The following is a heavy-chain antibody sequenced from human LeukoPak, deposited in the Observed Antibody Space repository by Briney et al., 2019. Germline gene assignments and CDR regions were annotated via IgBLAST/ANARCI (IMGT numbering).Heavy chain of an antibody. V-gene: IGHV3-30-3*01. CDR2: ISYDGSNK. CDR3: AREDTEDYGASGGLDY. CDR1: GFTFSAYA. D-gene: IGHD4-17*01. Sequence: PGRSLRLPCAASGFTFSAYAMHWVRQAPGRGLEWVSVISYDGSNKLYADSVKGRFTIPRDDSKNTLYLQMNSLRAEDTAVFYCAREDTEDYGASGGLDYWGQGTLVTVSS. J-gene: IGHJ4*02.